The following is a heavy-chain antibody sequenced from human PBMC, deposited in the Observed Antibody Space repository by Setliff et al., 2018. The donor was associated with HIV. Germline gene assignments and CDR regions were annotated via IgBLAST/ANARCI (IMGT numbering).Heavy chain of an antibody. CDR2: IYYSGKI. CDR1: GGSISSGNYY. D-gene: IGHD4-4*01. J-gene: IGHJ3*02. Sequence: SETLSLTCTVSGGSISSGNYYWSWIRQHPGKGLEWIGSIYYSGKIYYDPSLNIRVTLSADTSKNQLSLKLTSVTAEDTGVYYCARTVPHSAAQDAFDIWGQGTVVTVSS. V-gene: IGHV4-39*07. CDR3: ARTVPHSAAQDAFDI.